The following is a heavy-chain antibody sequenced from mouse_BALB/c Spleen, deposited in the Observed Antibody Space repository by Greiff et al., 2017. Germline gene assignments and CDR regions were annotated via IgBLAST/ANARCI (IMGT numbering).Heavy chain of an antibody. Sequence: QVQLQQSGAELVKPGASVKLSCKASGYTFTSYWMHWVKQRPGQGLEWIGEINPSNGRTNYNEKFKSKATLTVDKSSSTAYMQLSSLTSEDSAVYYCARGGNSAYWGQGTLVTVSA. CDR3: ARGGNSAY. CDR2: INPSNGRT. D-gene: IGHD2-1*01. V-gene: IGHV1S81*02. J-gene: IGHJ3*01. CDR1: GYTFTSYW.